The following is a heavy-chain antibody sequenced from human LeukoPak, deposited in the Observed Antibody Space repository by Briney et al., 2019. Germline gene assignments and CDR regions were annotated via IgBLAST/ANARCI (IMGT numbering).Heavy chain of an antibody. V-gene: IGHV3-15*01. CDR3: TTDRPHNNRDY. CDR2: IKSKTDGGTT. D-gene: IGHD1-14*01. J-gene: IGHJ4*02. CDR1: GFPFNNDW. Sequence: GGSLRLSYAASGFPFNNDWMSWVRQAPGKGLEWVGDIKSKTDGGTTDYAAPVKGKFTSTRDDSKNTLYLQMNSLKTEDTAVYYCTTDRPHNNRDYWGQGTLVSVSS.